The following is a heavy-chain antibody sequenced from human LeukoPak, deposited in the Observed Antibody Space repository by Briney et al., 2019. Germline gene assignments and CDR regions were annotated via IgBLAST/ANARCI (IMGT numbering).Heavy chain of an antibody. J-gene: IGHJ4*02. V-gene: IGHV3-33*01. CDR2: IWYDGSNK. D-gene: IGHD3-16*01. CDR1: GFTFNSYG. CDR3: ASVGQAFDY. Sequence: GRSLRLSCAASGFTFNSYGMHWVRQAPGKGLEWVAVIWYDGSNKYYADSVKGRFTISRDNSKNTLYLQMNSLRAEDTAVYYCASVGQAFDYWGQGTLVTVSS.